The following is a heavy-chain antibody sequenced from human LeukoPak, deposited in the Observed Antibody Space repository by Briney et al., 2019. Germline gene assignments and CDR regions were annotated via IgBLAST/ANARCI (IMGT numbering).Heavy chain of an antibody. CDR3: ARGFIVGATRFDY. CDR2: IYYSGST. D-gene: IGHD1-26*01. J-gene: IGHJ4*02. CDR1: GGSISSSSYY. V-gene: IGHV4-39*01. Sequence: SETLAPTCTLSGGSISSSSYYWGWIRQPPGKGLEWIGSIYYSGSTYYNPSLKSRVTISVDTSKNQFSLKLSSVTAADTAVYYCARGFIVGATRFDYWGQGTLVTVSS.